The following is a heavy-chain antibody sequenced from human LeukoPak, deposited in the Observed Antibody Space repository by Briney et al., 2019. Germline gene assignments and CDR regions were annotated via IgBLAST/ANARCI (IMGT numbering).Heavy chain of an antibody. J-gene: IGHJ6*02. CDR3: TRDLMDYDVSTGLHHYYMDV. Sequence: GGSLRLSCVASGFTFSSYWMHWVRQDPRKGLVWVSRINGDGRNINYADSVRGRFTISRDNAENTLYLQMNTLRVEDAAVYYCTRDLMDYDVSTGLHHYYMDVWGQGTTVTVSS. D-gene: IGHD3-9*01. CDR2: INGDGRNI. CDR1: GFTFSSYW. V-gene: IGHV3-74*01.